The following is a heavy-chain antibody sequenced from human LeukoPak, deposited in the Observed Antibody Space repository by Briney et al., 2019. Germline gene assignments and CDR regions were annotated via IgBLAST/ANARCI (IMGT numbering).Heavy chain of an antibody. CDR1: GFTLSSYS. Sequence: GGSLRLSCAASGFTLSSYSMNWVRQAPGKGLEWVSSISTSSSYIYYADSVKGRFTISRDNAKNSLYLQMNSLRAEDSAVYYCARVSILIVPYYAFDIWGQGTMVTVSS. D-gene: IGHD2/OR15-2a*01. J-gene: IGHJ3*02. CDR2: ISTSSSYI. CDR3: ARVSILIVPYYAFDI. V-gene: IGHV3-21*01.